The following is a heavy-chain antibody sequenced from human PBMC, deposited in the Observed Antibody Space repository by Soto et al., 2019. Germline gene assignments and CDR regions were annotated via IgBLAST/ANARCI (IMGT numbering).Heavy chain of an antibody. CDR1: GYTFTSYD. J-gene: IGHJ3*02. CDR3: ARVIGYCSSTSCYGNAFDI. V-gene: IGHV1-8*01. D-gene: IGHD2-2*01. CDR2: MNPNSGNT. Sequence: ASVKVSCKASGYTFTSYDINWVRQAIGQGLEWMGWMNPNSGNTGYAQKFQGRVTMTRNTSISTAYMELSSLRSEDTAVYYCARVIGYCSSTSCYGNAFDIWGQGTMVTVSS.